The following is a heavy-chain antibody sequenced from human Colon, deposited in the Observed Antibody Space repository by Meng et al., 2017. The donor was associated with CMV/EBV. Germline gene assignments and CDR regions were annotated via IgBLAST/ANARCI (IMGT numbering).Heavy chain of an antibody. D-gene: IGHD4-11*01. Sequence: ASVKVSCKASGYTFPTYGLSWVRQAPGQGLEWMGWISAYYGDTHYAPSLQGRLTLTRDTSTSTAYMELRSLRSDDTAVYYCARGSDYSNYVPIDSWGQGTLVTVSS. CDR1: GYTFPTYG. V-gene: IGHV1-18*01. CDR2: ISAYYGDT. CDR3: ARGSDYSNYVPIDS. J-gene: IGHJ4*02.